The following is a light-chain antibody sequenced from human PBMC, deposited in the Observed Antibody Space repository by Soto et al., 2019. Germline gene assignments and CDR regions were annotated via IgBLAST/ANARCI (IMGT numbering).Light chain of an antibody. CDR3: MQSLQTVT. CDR2: LGS. Sequence: DIVMTQSPLSLPVTPGEPASISCSSSQSLLHTNGKHYLDWYLQRPGQAPQLLIYLGSNRASGVPDRFSGSGSVTDFTLRISRVEAEDVGVYYCMQSLQTVTFGQGTRLE. J-gene: IGKJ5*01. V-gene: IGKV2-28*01. CDR1: QSLLHTNGKHY.